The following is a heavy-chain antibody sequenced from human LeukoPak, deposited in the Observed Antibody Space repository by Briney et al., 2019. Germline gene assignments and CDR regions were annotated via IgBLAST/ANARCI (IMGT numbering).Heavy chain of an antibody. D-gene: IGHD6-19*01. CDR2: ISYDGSNK. Sequence: PGGSLRLSCAASGFTFSSYAMHWVRQAPGKGLEWVAVISYDGSNKYYADSVKGRFTISRDNSKNTLYLQMNSLRAEDTAVYYCAADSSGWGGPLDYWGQGTLVTVSS. V-gene: IGHV3-30-3*01. CDR3: AADSSGWGGPLDY. J-gene: IGHJ4*02. CDR1: GFTFSSYA.